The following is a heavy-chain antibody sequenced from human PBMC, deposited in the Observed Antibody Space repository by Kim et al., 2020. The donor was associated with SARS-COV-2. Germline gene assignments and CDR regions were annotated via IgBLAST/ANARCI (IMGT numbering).Heavy chain of an antibody. CDR3: ARDLGPSGMDV. J-gene: IGHJ6*02. Sequence: NYAQRCKGRVQIPADESTSTAYMELSSLRSEDTAVYYCARDLGPSGMDVWGQGTTVTVSS. V-gene: IGHV1-69*01.